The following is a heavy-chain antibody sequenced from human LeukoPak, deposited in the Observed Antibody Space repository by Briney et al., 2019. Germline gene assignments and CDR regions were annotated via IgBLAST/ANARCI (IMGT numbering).Heavy chain of an antibody. CDR3: ARSASGNHFDY. J-gene: IGHJ4*02. V-gene: IGHV4-59*11. Sequence: SETLSLTCTVSGGSISSLYWSWIRQPPGKGLEWIGYIYYSGSTNCNPSLRSRVTISVDTSKNQFSLRLSSVTAADTAVYYCARSASGNHFDYWGQGTLVTVSS. CDR1: GGSISSLY. CDR2: IYYSGST.